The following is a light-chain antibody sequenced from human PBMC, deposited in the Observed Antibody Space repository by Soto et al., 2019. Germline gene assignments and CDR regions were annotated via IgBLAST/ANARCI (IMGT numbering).Light chain of an antibody. CDR3: QQYGTSPVT. Sequence: EIVLTQSPGTLSLSPGERATLSCRASQSVRSSYLAWYQQKPGQAPRLLIYGASSRATGIPDRFSGSGSGTDFTLTISRLEPEDFAVYYCQQYGTSPVTFGP. CDR1: QSVRSSY. J-gene: IGKJ3*01. V-gene: IGKV3-20*01. CDR2: GAS.